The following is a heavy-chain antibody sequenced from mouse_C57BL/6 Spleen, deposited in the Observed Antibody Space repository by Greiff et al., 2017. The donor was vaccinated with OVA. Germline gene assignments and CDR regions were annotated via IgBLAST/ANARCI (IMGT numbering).Heavy chain of an antibody. J-gene: IGHJ4*01. CDR3: ARPSYYGNGDAMDD. V-gene: IGHV1-59*01. CDR1: GYTFTSYW. D-gene: IGHD2-1*01. CDR2: IDPSDSYT. Sequence: QVQLQQPGAELVRPGTSVKLSCKASGYTFTSYWLLWVKQRPGQGLEWIGVIDPSDSYTNYNQKFKGKATLTVDTFSSTAYMQLSRLTSEDSAVYYSARPSYYGNGDAMDDWGQGTSVTVSA.